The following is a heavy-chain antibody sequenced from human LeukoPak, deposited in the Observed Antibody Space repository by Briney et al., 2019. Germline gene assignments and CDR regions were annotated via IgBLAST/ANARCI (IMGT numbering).Heavy chain of an antibody. Sequence: GGSLRLSCAASGFTFSSYAMHWVRQAPGKGLEWVAVISYDGSNKYYADSVKGRFTISRDNSKNTLYLRMNSLRVEDTAVYYSAKNRVVPGTDAFDIWGQGTMVTVSS. CDR3: AKNRVVPGTDAFDI. D-gene: IGHD2-2*01. CDR2: ISYDGSNK. J-gene: IGHJ3*02. CDR1: GFTFSSYA. V-gene: IGHV3-30-3*02.